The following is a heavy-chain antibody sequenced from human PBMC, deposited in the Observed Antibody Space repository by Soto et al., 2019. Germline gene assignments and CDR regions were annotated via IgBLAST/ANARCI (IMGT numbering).Heavy chain of an antibody. CDR3: ARDKVTGYSHGIYYYYGMDV. CDR1: GGSISSYY. D-gene: IGHD5-18*01. V-gene: IGHV4-4*07. Sequence: SETLSLTCTVSGGSISSYYWSWIRQPAGKGLEWIGRIYTSGSTNYNPSLKSRVTMSVDTSKNQFSLKLSSVTAADTAVYYCARDKVTGYSHGIYYYYGMDVWGQGTTVTVSS. CDR2: IYTSGST. J-gene: IGHJ6*02.